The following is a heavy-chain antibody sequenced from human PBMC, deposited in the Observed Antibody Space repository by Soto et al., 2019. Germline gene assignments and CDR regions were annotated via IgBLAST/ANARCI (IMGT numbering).Heavy chain of an antibody. D-gene: IGHD3-3*01. J-gene: IGHJ4*02. CDR3: ASVSNFWSGYYYFDY. Sequence: GESLKISCKGSGYSFTSYWIGWVRQMPGKGLEWMGIIYPGDSDTRYSPSFQGQVTISADKSISTAYLQWSSLKASDTAMYYCASVSNFWSGYYYFDYWGQGTLVTVSS. V-gene: IGHV5-51*01. CDR2: IYPGDSDT. CDR1: GYSFTSYW.